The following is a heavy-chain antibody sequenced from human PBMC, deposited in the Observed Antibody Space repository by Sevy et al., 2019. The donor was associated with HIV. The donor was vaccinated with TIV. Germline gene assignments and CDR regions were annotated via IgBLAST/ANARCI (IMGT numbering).Heavy chain of an antibody. CDR3: AREFSSSWYGSMDV. CDR1: GYTFTSYG. Sequence: ASVKVSCKASGYTFTSYGISWVRQAPGQGLEWMGWISAYNGNTNYAQKLQGRVTMTKDTSTSKAYMELRSLRSDDTAVYYCAREFSSSWYGSMDVWGQGTTVTVSS. CDR2: ISAYNGNT. V-gene: IGHV1-18*01. J-gene: IGHJ6*02. D-gene: IGHD6-13*01.